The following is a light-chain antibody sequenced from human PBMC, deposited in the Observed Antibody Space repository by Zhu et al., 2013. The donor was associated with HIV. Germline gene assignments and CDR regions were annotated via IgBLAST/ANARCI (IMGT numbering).Light chain of an antibody. V-gene: IGKV1-9*01. J-gene: IGKJ4*01. CDR2: AAS. CDR3: QQYSDYSVT. Sequence: DIQLTQSPSFLSASVGDRVTITCRASQGISSYLAWYQQKPGKAPKLLIYAASTLQSGVPSRFSGSGSGTDFTLTISCLQPDDFATYYCQQYSDYSVTFGGGTKVEMK. CDR1: QGISSY.